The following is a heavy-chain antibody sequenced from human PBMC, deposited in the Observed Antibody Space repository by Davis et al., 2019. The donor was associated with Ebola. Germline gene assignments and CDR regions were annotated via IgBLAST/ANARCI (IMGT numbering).Heavy chain of an antibody. CDR3: AERGGSV. V-gene: IGHV4-59*01. D-gene: IGHD3-16*01. CDR2: IYYTGSA. CDR1: GFTFSSYS. J-gene: IGHJ4*02. Sequence: ESLKISCTASGFTFSSYSMNWIRQPPGKGLEWIGSIYYTGSANYNSSLNSRVTISVDTTKNQFSLKLGSVTAADTAIYYCAERGGSVWGQGTLVTVSS.